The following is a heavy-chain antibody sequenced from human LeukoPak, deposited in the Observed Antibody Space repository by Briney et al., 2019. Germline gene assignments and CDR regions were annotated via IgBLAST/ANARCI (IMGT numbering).Heavy chain of an antibody. CDR3: AKDRDYGDYPSAYYYYMDV. D-gene: IGHD4-17*01. CDR2: IRYDGTNK. V-gene: IGHV3-30*02. Sequence: PGGSLRLSCAASGFTFSTYGIHWVRPAPGKGLEWVAFIRYDGTNKWYANSVKGRFTISRDNSKNMLYLQMNSLRAEGTAVYHCAKDRDYGDYPSAYYYYMDVWGKGTTVTVSS. J-gene: IGHJ6*03. CDR1: GFTFSTYG.